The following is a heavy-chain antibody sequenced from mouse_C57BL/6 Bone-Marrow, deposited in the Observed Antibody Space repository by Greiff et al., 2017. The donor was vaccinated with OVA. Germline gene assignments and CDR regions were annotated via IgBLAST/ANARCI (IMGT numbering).Heavy chain of an antibody. CDR2: IYWDDDK. D-gene: IGHD1-3*01. Sequence: QVTLKVCGPGILQSSQTLSLTCSFSGFSLSTSGMGVSWIRQPSGKGLEWLAHIYWDDDKRYNPSLKSRLTISKDTSRNQVFLKITSVDTADTATYYCARRGGLNWYFDVWGTGTTVTVSS. J-gene: IGHJ1*03. CDR3: ARRGGLNWYFDV. V-gene: IGHV8-12*01. CDR1: GFSLSTSGMG.